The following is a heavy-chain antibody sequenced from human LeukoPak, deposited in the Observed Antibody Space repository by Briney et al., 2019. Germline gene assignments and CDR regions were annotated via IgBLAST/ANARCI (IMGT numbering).Heavy chain of an antibody. CDR3: ARVDIVVVVAATGRADY. J-gene: IGHJ4*02. CDR1: GYTFTSYG. CDR2: ISAYNGNT. Sequence: ASVKVSCKASGYTFTSYGISWVRQAPGQGLEWMGWISAYNGNTDYAQKLQGRVTMTTNTSTSTAYMELRSLRSDDTAVYYCARVDIVVVVAATGRADYWGQGTLVTVSS. V-gene: IGHV1-18*01. D-gene: IGHD2-15*01.